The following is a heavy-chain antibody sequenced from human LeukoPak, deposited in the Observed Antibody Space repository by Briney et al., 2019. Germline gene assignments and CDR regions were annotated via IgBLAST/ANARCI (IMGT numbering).Heavy chain of an antibody. D-gene: IGHD3-10*01. CDR3: AKTPRDMVRGVIITYYFDY. CDR2: IKQDGSEK. V-gene: IGHV3-7*03. CDR1: GFTLSSYW. J-gene: IGHJ4*02. Sequence: PGGSLRLSCAASGFTLSSYWMSWVRQAPGKGLEWVANIKQDGSEKYYVDSVKGRFTISRDNGKNSLYLQMNSLRAEDTAVYYCAKTPRDMVRGVIITYYFDYWGQGTLVTVSS.